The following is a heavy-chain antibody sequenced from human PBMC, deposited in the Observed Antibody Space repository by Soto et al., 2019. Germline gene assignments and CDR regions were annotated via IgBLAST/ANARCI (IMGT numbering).Heavy chain of an antibody. V-gene: IGHV3-23*01. D-gene: IGHD3-9*01. CDR3: AKTSKTTILTVYDV. CDR2: TSGSGGTT. CDR1: GFSFSDHG. Sequence: GGSLRLSCEASGFSFSDHGMSWVRQAPGKGLEWVSVTSGSGGTTYYVDSVKGRFTISRDNSKNTLYLQMNSLRVEDTAVYYCAKTSKTTILTVYDVWGQGTTVTVSS. J-gene: IGHJ6*02.